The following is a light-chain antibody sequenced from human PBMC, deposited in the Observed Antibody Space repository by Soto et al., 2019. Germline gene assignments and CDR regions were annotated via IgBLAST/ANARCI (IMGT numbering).Light chain of an antibody. CDR1: QDISTL. Sequence: DIQMTQSPSSVSASIGDTVTITCRASQDISTLLAWYRQKPGKAPKLLIYGASTLESGVPSRFSGSGSGTEFTLTISSLQPDDFATYYCQHYNSYSEAFGQGTKVDIK. V-gene: IGKV1-5*01. CDR3: QHYNSYSEA. J-gene: IGKJ1*01. CDR2: GAS.